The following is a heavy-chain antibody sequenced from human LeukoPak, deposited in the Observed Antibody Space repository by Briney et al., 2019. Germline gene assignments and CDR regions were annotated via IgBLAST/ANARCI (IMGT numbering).Heavy chain of an antibody. Sequence: GGSLRLSCAASGFTFSSYWMHWVRQAPGKGRVWVSRINSDGTITGYADSVKGRFTISRDNAKNTLYLQMNSLRAEDSALYYCVRDRTVTTLFDPWGQGTLVTVSS. J-gene: IGHJ5*02. D-gene: IGHD4-17*01. CDR1: GFTFSSYW. V-gene: IGHV3-74*01. CDR2: INSDGTIT. CDR3: VRDRTVTTLFDP.